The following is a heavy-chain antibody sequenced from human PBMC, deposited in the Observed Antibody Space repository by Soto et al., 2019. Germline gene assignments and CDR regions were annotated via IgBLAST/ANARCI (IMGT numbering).Heavy chain of an antibody. D-gene: IGHD2-2*03. CDR1: GGSVSSNSYS. CDR3: ARLTGYCVSTKSHGYNGMDV. Sequence: QLQLQESGPGLVKPSETLSLTCTVSGGSVSSNSYSWGWVRQSPGKGLEWIGTIYSNDNTHYNPYSLSRITLTVDTAKNEFSLRLTSVTAAATAVDYCARLTGYCVSTKSHGYNGMDVWGQGTTVTVSS. J-gene: IGHJ6*02. V-gene: IGHV4-39*01. CDR2: IYSNDNT.